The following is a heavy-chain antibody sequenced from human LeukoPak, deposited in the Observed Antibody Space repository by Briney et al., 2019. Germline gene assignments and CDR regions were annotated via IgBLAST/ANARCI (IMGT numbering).Heavy chain of an antibody. J-gene: IGHJ3*02. D-gene: IGHD4-17*01. V-gene: IGHV3-9*01. CDR3: AKARLPYGDYVWDAFDI. CDR2: ISWNSGSI. Sequence: PGRSLRLSCAASGFTFDDYAMHWVRQAPGKGLEWVSGISWNSGSIGYADSVKGRFTISRDNAKNSLYLQMNSLRAEDTALYYCAKARLPYGDYVWDAFDIWGQGTMVTVSS. CDR1: GFTFDDYA.